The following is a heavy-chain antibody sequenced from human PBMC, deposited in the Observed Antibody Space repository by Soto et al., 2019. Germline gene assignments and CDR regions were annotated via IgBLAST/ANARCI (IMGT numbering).Heavy chain of an antibody. J-gene: IGHJ4*02. Sequence: SETLSLTCTVSGCSICSGVYYYCCTRQPPGKGLEWIGYIYYSGSTYYNPSLKSRVTISVDTSKNHFSLKLSSVTAADSVVYYCARGGGVYYFEYWGQGTLVTVSS. CDR2: IYYSGST. V-gene: IGHV4-30-4*02. CDR3: ARGGGVYYFEY. D-gene: IGHD2-8*02. CDR1: GCSICSGVYY.